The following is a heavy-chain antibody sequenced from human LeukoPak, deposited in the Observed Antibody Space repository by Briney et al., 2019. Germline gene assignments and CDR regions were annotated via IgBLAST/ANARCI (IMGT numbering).Heavy chain of an antibody. J-gene: IGHJ4*02. CDR2: IWYDGSNK. V-gene: IGHV3-33*01. D-gene: IGHD6-6*01. CDR1: GFSFSSYG. CDR3: ASIAARLNFDY. Sequence: GRSLRLSCAASGFSFSSYGMHWVRQAPGKGLEGVAVIWYDGSNKYYADSVKGRFSISRGTSKNTLYLQMDSLRAEDTAVYYCASIAARLNFDYWGQGTLVTVSS.